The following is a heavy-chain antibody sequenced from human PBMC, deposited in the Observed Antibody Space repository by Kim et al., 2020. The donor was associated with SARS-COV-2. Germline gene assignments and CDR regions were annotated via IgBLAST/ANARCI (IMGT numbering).Heavy chain of an antibody. Sequence: YAQKFQGRVTITADKSTSTAYMELSSLRSEDTAVYYCARDGMYSSSWYGYWGQGTLVTVSS. V-gene: IGHV1-69*04. CDR3: ARDGMYSSSWYGY. J-gene: IGHJ4*02. D-gene: IGHD6-13*01.